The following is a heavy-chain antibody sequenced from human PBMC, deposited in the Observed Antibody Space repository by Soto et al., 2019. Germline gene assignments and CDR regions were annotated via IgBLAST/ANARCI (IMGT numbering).Heavy chain of an antibody. J-gene: IGHJ4*02. D-gene: IGHD6-19*01. Sequence: GGSLRLSCAASGFTFSSYAMHWVRQAPGKGLEWVAVISYDGSNKYYADSVKGRFTISRDNSKNTLYLQMNSLRAEDTAVYYCARDGDGAVAGYLYFDYWGQGTLVTVSS. CDR2: ISYDGSNK. CDR3: ARDGDGAVAGYLYFDY. CDR1: GFTFSSYA. V-gene: IGHV3-30-3*01.